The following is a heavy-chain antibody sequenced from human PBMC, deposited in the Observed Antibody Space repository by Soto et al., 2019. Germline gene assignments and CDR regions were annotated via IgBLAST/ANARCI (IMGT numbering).Heavy chain of an antibody. Sequence: GESLKISCQGSGYRFSDYWIHWVRQVPGKGLEWMGKIDPSDSFTTYSPSFQGRVTISIDKSINTAFLRWTGLKSSDTAMYYCENLDLTFCSVDVFDIWGQGTMVTV. J-gene: IGHJ3*02. CDR1: GYRFSDYW. CDR2: IDPSDSFT. CDR3: ENLDLTFCSVDVFDI. D-gene: IGHD3-3*01. V-gene: IGHV5-10-1*04.